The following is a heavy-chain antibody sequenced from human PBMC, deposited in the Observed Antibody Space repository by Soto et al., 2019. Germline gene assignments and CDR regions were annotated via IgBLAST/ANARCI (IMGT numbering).Heavy chain of an antibody. CDR3: ASNAFDY. Sequence: QVQFLQSGAEVKKPGASVKVSCKTSGYIFTNYPIHWVRQAPGRGLEWVAWINTGNGTTRYSPRLQGRGSLRTDTSASTVYMELTSLRFEDTALYYCASNAFDYWGQGTLVAVSP. J-gene: IGHJ4*02. V-gene: IGHV1-3*04. CDR1: GYIFTNYP. CDR2: INTGNGTT.